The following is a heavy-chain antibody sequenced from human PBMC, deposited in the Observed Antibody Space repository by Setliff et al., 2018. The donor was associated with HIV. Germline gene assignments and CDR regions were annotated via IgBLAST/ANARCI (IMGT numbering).Heavy chain of an antibody. Sequence: SETLSLTCTVSGASISSSSHHWAWIRQPPGKGLEYIGNIYYTGSTHHNPSLESRVATSVDTSKNQYPLKLSSVTAADTDVYCCARIVRWELVATSTFFYYYMDVWGKGTTVTVSS. D-gene: IGHD1-26*01. J-gene: IGHJ6*03. V-gene: IGHV4-39*01. CDR2: IYYTGST. CDR1: GASISSSSHH. CDR3: ARIVRWELVATSTFFYYYMDV.